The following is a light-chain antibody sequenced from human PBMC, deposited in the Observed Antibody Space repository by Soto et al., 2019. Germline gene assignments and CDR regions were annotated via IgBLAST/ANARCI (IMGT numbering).Light chain of an antibody. CDR2: RAS. CDR1: QSTSSSY. V-gene: IGKV3-20*01. CDR3: QQHGPSPPYP. J-gene: IGKJ2*01. Sequence: EIVLTQSPGTLSLSPGERATLFCRASQSTSSSYLAWYQQRPGQPPRLLIYRASRRATGIPDRFSGSGSGTDFTLTISRLEPEDFALYHCQQHGPSPPYPFGQGTKLEVK.